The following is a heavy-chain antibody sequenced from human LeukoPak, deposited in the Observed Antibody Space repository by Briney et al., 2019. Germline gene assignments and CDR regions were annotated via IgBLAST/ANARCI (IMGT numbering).Heavy chain of an antibody. Sequence: GGSLRLSCAASGFTFSSYAMSWVRQAPGKGLEWVSGISRSDGGTYYADSVKGRFTISRDNSKNTLYLQMNSLRAEDTAVYYCAKDIYGDYGGLDYWGQGTLITVSS. D-gene: IGHD4-17*01. V-gene: IGHV3-23*01. CDR1: GFTFSSYA. CDR2: ISRSDGGT. CDR3: AKDIYGDYGGLDY. J-gene: IGHJ4*02.